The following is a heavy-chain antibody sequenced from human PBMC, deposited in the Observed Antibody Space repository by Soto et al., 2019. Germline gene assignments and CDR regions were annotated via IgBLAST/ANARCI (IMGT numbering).Heavy chain of an antibody. CDR2: ISSTSDYI. CDR1: GFTFSAYS. CDR3: ARPQSGAWGPYYYYGLDV. D-gene: IGHD7-27*01. Sequence: EVQFVQSGGGLVKPGGSLSLSCAASGFTFSAYSMNWVRQAPGKGLEWVSYISSTSDYIYYADSVRGRFTISRDNAKNSLYLQMNSLRAEDTGGYYCARPQSGAWGPYYYYGLDVWGQGTTVTVSS. V-gene: IGHV3-21*01. J-gene: IGHJ6*02.